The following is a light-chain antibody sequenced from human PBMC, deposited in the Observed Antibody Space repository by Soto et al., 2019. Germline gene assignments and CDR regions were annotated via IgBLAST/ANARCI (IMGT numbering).Light chain of an antibody. CDR2: AAF. Sequence: DIQMTQSPSSLSASVGDRVTITCRASQSISSYLNWYQQKPGKAPKLLISAAFSLQSGVPSRFSGSGSGTDFTLTISSLQPEDFATYYCQQSYSTPPTFGQGTKVDIK. V-gene: IGKV1-39*01. CDR3: QQSYSTPPT. J-gene: IGKJ1*01. CDR1: QSISSY.